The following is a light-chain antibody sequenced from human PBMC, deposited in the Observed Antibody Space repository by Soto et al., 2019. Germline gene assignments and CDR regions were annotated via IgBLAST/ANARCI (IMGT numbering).Light chain of an antibody. Sequence: DIQLTQSPSSLSASVGDRVTITCRASQAISSYLAWYQQKPGKVPEPLIYATSTLQSGAPSRFSGSGSGTDFTLTISSLQPEDVATYFCHKYNHAPTFGGGTNVEIK. CDR1: QAISSY. CDR3: HKYNHAPT. V-gene: IGKV1-27*01. J-gene: IGKJ4*01. CDR2: ATS.